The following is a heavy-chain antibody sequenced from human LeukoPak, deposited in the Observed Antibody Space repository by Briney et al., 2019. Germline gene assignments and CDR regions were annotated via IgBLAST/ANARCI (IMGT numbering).Heavy chain of an antibody. V-gene: IGHV4-39*01. CDR2: IYYSGST. Sequence: SETLSPTCTVSGGSISSSSYYWGWIRQPPGKGLEWIGSIYYSGSTYYNPSLKSRVTISVDTSKNQFSLKLSSVTAADTAVYYCARQWAVTSPAFDIWGQGTMVTVSS. J-gene: IGHJ3*02. D-gene: IGHD4-17*01. CDR3: ARQWAVTSPAFDI. CDR1: GGSISSSSYY.